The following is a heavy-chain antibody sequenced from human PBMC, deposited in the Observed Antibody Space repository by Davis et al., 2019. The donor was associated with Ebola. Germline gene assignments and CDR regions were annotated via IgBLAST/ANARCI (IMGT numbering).Heavy chain of an antibody. CDR1: GGSISSYY. Sequence: MPSETLSLTCTVSGGSISSYYWSWIRQPPGKGLEWIGYIYYSGSTNYNPSLKCRVTISVDTSKNQFSLKLSSVTAADTAVYYCARHWRKIRGIGLWEAQLKPLTFDFWGQGTLVTVSS. CDR2: IYYSGST. J-gene: IGHJ4*02. V-gene: IGHV4-59*01. D-gene: IGHD6-13*01. CDR3: ARHWRKIRGIGLWEAQLKPLTFDF.